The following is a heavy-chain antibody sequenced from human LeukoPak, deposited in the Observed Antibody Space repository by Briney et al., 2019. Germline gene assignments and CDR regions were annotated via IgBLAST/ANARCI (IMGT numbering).Heavy chain of an antibody. CDR3: ARVMGYPTSWGYFDY. CDR1: EFTFSNYA. Sequence: GRSLRLSCAASEFTFSNYAIHWVRQAPGKGLEWVAIISYDGSNKYYADSVKGRFTISRDNSKNTLYLQMNSLRAEDTAVYYCARVMGYPTSWGYFDYWGQGTLVTVSS. J-gene: IGHJ4*02. V-gene: IGHV3-30-3*01. D-gene: IGHD3-16*01. CDR2: ISYDGSNK.